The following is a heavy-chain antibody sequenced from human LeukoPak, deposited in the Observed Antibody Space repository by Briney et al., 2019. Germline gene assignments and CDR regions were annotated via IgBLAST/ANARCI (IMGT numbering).Heavy chain of an antibody. CDR3: ARPYSSSSYYYFDY. D-gene: IGHD6-6*01. CDR1: GGSIRSSSYY. J-gene: IGHJ4*02. Sequence: PSETLSLTCTVSGGSIRSSSYYWGWIRQPPGKGLEWVGSINYSGSANYNPSLKSRITISVDTSKSQFSLKLNSVTAADTAVYYCARPYSSSSYYYFDYWGQGTLVTVSS. CDR2: INYSGSA. V-gene: IGHV4-39*01.